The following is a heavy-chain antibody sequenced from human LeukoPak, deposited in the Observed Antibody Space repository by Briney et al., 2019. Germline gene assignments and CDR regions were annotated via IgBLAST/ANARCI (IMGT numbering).Heavy chain of an antibody. D-gene: IGHD5-18*01. Sequence: EDSVKVSCKASGYTFTSYGISWVRQAPGQGLEWMGWIRAYKGNTNYAQKLQGRVTMTTDTSTSTAYMELRSLRSDDTAVYYCARDIKWIQPGYYFDYWGQGTLVTVSS. CDR3: ARDIKWIQPGYYFDY. CDR1: GYTFTSYG. J-gene: IGHJ4*02. V-gene: IGHV1-18*01. CDR2: IRAYKGNT.